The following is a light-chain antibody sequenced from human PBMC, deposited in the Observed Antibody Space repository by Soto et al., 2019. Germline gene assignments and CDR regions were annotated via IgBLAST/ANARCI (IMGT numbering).Light chain of an antibody. CDR1: RSDVGSYNL. CDR2: EVT. CDR3: CSYAGSSTYV. V-gene: IGLV2-23*02. Sequence: QSALTQPASVSGSPGQSITISCTGTRSDVGSYNLVSWYQQHPCNAPKLMIYEVTKRPSGVSNRFSGSKSGNTASLTISGLQAEDEADYYCCSYAGSSTYVFGTGTKLTVL. J-gene: IGLJ1*01.